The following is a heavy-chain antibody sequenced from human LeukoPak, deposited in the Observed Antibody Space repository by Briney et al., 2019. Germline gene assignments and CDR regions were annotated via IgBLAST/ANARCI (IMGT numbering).Heavy chain of an antibody. V-gene: IGHV1-2*02. CDR1: GYTFTSYY. D-gene: IGHD3-3*01. CDR3: ARAYDFWSGPSTGFDP. CDR2: INPNSGGT. J-gene: IGHJ5*02. Sequence: ASVKVSCKASGYTFTSYYMHWVRQAPGQGLEWMGWINPNSGGTNYALKFQGRVTMTRDTSISTAYMELSRLRSDDTAVYYCARAYDFWSGPSTGFDPWGQGTLVTVSS.